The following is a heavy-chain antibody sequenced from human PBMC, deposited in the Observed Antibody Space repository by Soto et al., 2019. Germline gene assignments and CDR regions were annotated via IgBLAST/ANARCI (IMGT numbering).Heavy chain of an antibody. CDR3: ARDLAAGVVAGMDV. V-gene: IGHV6-1*01. CDR1: GDGVSSNSAT. CDR2: TYYRSKWFN. D-gene: IGHD6-13*01. J-gene: IGHJ6*02. Sequence: PSQTLSLTCAISGDGVSSNSATWNWIRRSPSRGLEWLGRTYYRSKWFNDYAASVKSRVTINPDTSKNQFSLQLNSVTPEDTAVYYCARDLAAGVVAGMDVWGQGTTVTVSS.